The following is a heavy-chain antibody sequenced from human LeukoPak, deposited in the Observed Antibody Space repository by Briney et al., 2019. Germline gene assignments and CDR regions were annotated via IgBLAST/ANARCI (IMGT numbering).Heavy chain of an antibody. V-gene: IGHV3-30*18. Sequence: GGSLRLSCDASGFSFNSYGMHWVRQAPGLGLQWVAVISHDGSNKYYEDSVKGRFTISRDNSKNTLYLQMNSLRAEDTAVYYCAKGGREGWPLVGATHGSPFDYWGQGTLVTVSS. CDR3: AKGGREGWPLVGATHGSPFDY. J-gene: IGHJ4*02. CDR1: GFSFNSYG. D-gene: IGHD1-26*01. CDR2: ISHDGSNK.